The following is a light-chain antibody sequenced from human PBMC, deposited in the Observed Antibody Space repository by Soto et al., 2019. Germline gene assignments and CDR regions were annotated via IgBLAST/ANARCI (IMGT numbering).Light chain of an antibody. Sequence: NFMLTQPHSVSESPGKTVTISCTRSSGSIASNYVQWYQLHPGSAPTTVIYEDDRRPSGVPDRFSGSIDSSSNSASLTISGLKTEDEAGYYCQSYDSSNWVFGGGTKVTVL. CDR2: EDD. V-gene: IGLV6-57*04. CDR3: QSYDSSNWV. J-gene: IGLJ3*02. CDR1: SGSIASNY.